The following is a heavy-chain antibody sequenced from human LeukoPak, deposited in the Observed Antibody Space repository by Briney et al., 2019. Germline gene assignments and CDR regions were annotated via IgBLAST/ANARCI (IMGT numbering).Heavy chain of an antibody. CDR2: MNPNSGNT. V-gene: IGHV1-8*03. J-gene: IGHJ6*03. CDR3: ARGKGGLAPLDYYYYMDV. Sequence: ASVKVSCKASGYTFTSYDINWVRQATGQGLEWMGWMNPNSGNTGYAQKFQGRVAITRNTSISTAYMELSSLRSEDTAVYYCARGKGGLAPLDYYYYMDVWGKGTTVTVSS. D-gene: IGHD6-6*01. CDR1: GYTFTSYD.